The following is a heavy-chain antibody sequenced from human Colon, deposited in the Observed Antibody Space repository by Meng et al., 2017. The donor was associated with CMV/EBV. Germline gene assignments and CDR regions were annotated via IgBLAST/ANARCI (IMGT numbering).Heavy chain of an antibody. V-gene: IGHV3-48*04. CDR1: EFTFNTYT. D-gene: IGHD4-23*01. CDR2: ISPSSNSV. Sequence: GESLKISCAASEFTFNTYTMNWVRQAPGKGPEWLAYISPSSNSVYYADSVRGRFTVSRDHAKNSLYLQMNSLRADDTAIYYCARAAVGGNEGIDYWGQGTLVTVSS. J-gene: IGHJ4*02. CDR3: ARAAVGGNEGIDY.